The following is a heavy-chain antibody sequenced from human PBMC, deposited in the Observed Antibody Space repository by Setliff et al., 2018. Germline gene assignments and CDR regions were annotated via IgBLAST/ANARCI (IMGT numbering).Heavy chain of an antibody. D-gene: IGHD3-10*01. Sequence: LSLTCTVSGGAIGPHYWSWIRQAPGKGLEWIGHIFYSDTAKYNPSLESRAAISVDSSKNQFSLKLRSVTAADTAVYYGARDRATVIRGVTSFFYDYMDSWGGGTTVTVSS. CDR1: GGAIGPHY. J-gene: IGHJ6*03. CDR3: ARDRATVIRGVTSFFYDYMDS. CDR2: IFYSDTA. V-gene: IGHV4-59*11.